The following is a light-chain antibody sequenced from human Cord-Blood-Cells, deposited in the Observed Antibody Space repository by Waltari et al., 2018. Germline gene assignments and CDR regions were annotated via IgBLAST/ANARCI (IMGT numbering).Light chain of an antibody. CDR2: SNN. CDR3: AAWDDRLNGPV. J-gene: IGLJ2*01. Sequence: QSVLTQPPSASGTPGPGVTISCSGSSSNIGSNTVNWYQQLPGTAPKLPIFSNNQRPSGFPDRFSGSKSGTSPSLAISWLRSEDEDGYYWAAWDDRLNGPVFGGGTKLTFL. V-gene: IGLV1-44*01. CDR1: SSNIGSNT.